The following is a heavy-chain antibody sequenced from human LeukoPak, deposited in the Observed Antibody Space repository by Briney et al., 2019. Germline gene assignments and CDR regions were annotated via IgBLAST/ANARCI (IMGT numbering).Heavy chain of an antibody. J-gene: IGHJ3*02. CDR1: GCTFTSYY. CDR3: AKDRAYYYDSSDYYPGAFDI. D-gene: IGHD3-22*01. CDR2: INPSGGST. Sequence: ASVKVSCKASGCTFTSYYMHWVRQAPGQGLEWMGMINPSGGSTSYAQKFQGRVTMTRDMSTSTVYMELSSLRSEDTAVYYCAKDRAYYYDSSDYYPGAFDIWGQGTMVTVSS. V-gene: IGHV1-46*01.